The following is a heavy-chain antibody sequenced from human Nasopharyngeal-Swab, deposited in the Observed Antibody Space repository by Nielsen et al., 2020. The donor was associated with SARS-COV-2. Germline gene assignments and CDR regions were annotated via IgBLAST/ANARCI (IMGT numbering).Heavy chain of an antibody. Sequence: GESLKISCAASGFTFSSYSMNWVRQAPGKGLEWVSYISSSSSTIYYADSVKGRFTISRDNAKNSLYLQMNSLRDEDTAVYYCARTNNYDFWSGYEDWYFDLWGRSTLVTVSS. CDR2: ISSSSSTI. CDR1: GFTFSSYS. D-gene: IGHD3-3*01. J-gene: IGHJ2*01. CDR3: ARTNNYDFWSGYEDWYFDL. V-gene: IGHV3-48*02.